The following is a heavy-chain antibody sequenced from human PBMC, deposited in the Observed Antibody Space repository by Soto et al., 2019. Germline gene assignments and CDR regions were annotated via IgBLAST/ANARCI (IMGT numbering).Heavy chain of an antibody. CDR1: GFTFTSYA. CDR2: ISNDGSNY. D-gene: IGHD3-3*01. V-gene: IGHV3-30-3*01. CDR3: ARGTTLAIFDYGMDV. Sequence: QVQLVESGGGVVQPGRSLRLSCAASGFTFTSYAMHWVRQAPGKGLEWVAVISNDGSNYYYADSVRGRFTISRDNTKNTLFLQMSSLRGEDSGVYYCARGTTLAIFDYGMDVWGLGTTVTVSS. J-gene: IGHJ6*02.